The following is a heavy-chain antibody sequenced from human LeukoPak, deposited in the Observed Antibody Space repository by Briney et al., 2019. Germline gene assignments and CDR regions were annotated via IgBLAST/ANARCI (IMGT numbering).Heavy chain of an antibody. CDR3: ARGLRNYYGSGSYYPWFDP. V-gene: IGHV4-59*01. Sequence: SETLSLTCTVSGGSISSYYWSWIRQPPGKGLGWIGYIYYSGSTNYNPSLKSRVTISVDTSKNQFSLKLSSVTAADTAVYYCARGLRNYYGSGSYYPWFDPWGQGTLVTVSS. D-gene: IGHD3-10*01. CDR2: IYYSGST. CDR1: GGSISSYY. J-gene: IGHJ5*02.